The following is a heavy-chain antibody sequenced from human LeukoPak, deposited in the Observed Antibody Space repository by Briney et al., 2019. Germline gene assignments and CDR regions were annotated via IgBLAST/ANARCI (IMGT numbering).Heavy chain of an antibody. Sequence: GGSLRLSCAASGVIISSYAMSWVRQAPGKGLEWVSAINGRGDNTYYADFVKGRFTISRDNSKSTVYLQMNSLRTEDTAVYYCAKDRVSPGFNWFDPWGQGTLVTVSS. V-gene: IGHV3-23*01. CDR1: GVIISSYA. CDR3: AKDRVSPGFNWFDP. J-gene: IGHJ5*02. D-gene: IGHD2/OR15-2a*01. CDR2: INGRGDNT.